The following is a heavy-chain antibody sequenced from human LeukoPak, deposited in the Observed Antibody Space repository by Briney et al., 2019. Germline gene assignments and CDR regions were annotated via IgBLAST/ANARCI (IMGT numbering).Heavy chain of an antibody. D-gene: IGHD3-3*01. CDR1: GFTFSSYG. Sequence: SGGSLRLSCVASGFTFSSYGMHWVRQAPGKGLEWVAVISYDGSNKYYADSVKGRFTISRDNSKNTLYLQMNSLRAEDTAVYYRARDFSRFLEWFNFWGQGTLVTVSS. CDR2: ISYDGSNK. CDR3: ARDFSRFLEWFNF. J-gene: IGHJ4*02. V-gene: IGHV3-30*03.